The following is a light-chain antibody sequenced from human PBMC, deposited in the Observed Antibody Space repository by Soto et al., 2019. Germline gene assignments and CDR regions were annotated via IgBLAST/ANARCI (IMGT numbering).Light chain of an antibody. V-gene: IGKV3-15*01. CDR1: QSVSSN. CDR3: QQYNNWPPIT. Sequence: EIVMTQSPATLSVSPGQRATLSCRASQSVSSNLAWYQQKPGQAPRLLIYGASTRATGIPARFSGSGSGTEFTLTISNRQSEDVAVYYCQQYNNWPPITFGQGTRLEIK. J-gene: IGKJ5*01. CDR2: GAS.